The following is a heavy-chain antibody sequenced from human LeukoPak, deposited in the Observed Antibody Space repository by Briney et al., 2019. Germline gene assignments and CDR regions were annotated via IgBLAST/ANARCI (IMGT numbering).Heavy chain of an antibody. CDR3: ASRGRYDFWSGYTGYYFDY. CDR1: GGAFSSYA. CDR2: IIPIFGTA. Sequence: GASVKVSCKASGGAFSSYAISWVRQAPGQGLEWMGGIIPIFGTANYAQKFQGRVTITADESTSTAYMELSSLRSEDTAVYYCASRGRYDFWSGYTGYYFDYWGQGTLVTVSS. V-gene: IGHV1-69*13. D-gene: IGHD3-3*01. J-gene: IGHJ4*02.